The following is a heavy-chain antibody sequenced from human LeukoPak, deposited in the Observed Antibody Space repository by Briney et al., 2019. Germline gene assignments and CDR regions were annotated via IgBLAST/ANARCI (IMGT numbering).Heavy chain of an antibody. D-gene: IGHD6-6*01. CDR3: AREQQLVAYYYYGMVV. V-gene: IGHV3-33*01. Sequence: GGSLRLSCAASGFTFSSYGMHWVRQAPGKGLEWVAVIWYDGSNKYYADSVKGRFTISRDNSKNTLYLQMNSLRAEDTAVYYCAREQQLVAYYYYGMVVWGQGTTVTVSS. CDR1: GFTFSSYG. CDR2: IWYDGSNK. J-gene: IGHJ6*02.